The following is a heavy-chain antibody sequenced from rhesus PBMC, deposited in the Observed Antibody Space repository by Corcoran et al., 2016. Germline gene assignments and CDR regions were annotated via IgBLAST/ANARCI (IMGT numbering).Heavy chain of an antibody. J-gene: IGHJ5-2*02. CDR1: GISITTNS. CDR3: ARDAVSLDV. CDR2: VSGSSGSP. Sequence: QVQLQESGPGLVKPSETLSLTCAVSGISITTNSRTWIRPPPGKGLEWIGYVSGSSGSPSYNPSLNSRVTISKDTSENQFYLRLNSMTAADTAVYYCARDAVSLDVWGRGLLVTVSS. V-gene: IGHV4-147*01.